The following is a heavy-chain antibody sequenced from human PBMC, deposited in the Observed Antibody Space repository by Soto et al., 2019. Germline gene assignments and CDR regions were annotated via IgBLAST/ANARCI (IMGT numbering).Heavy chain of an antibody. D-gene: IGHD3-22*01. CDR3: ARHASYYVSSVYVGSY. J-gene: IGHJ4*02. CDR1: GYSFTNHW. V-gene: IGHV5-10-1*03. Sequence: EVQLVQSGAEVKKPGESLKISCQGSGYSFTNHWITWVRQMPGKCLEWMGRINPSDSNTNYSPSFQGQVTMSVDKSISTAYLQWSILKATDTTMYYCARHASYYVSSVYVGSYCGQGTLVTVSS. CDR2: INPSDSNT.